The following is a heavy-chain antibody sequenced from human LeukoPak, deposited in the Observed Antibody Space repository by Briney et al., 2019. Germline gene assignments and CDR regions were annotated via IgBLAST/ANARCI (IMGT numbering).Heavy chain of an antibody. CDR1: GFTFSSYA. Sequence: PGGSLRLSCAASGFTFSSYAMSWVRQAPGKGLEWASAISGSGGSTYYADSVKGRFTISRDNSKNTLYLQMNSLRAEDTAVYYCARGFYDSGGYYAPFDYWGQGTLVTVSS. D-gene: IGHD3-22*01. CDR2: ISGSGGST. J-gene: IGHJ4*02. CDR3: ARGFYDSGGYYAPFDY. V-gene: IGHV3-23*01.